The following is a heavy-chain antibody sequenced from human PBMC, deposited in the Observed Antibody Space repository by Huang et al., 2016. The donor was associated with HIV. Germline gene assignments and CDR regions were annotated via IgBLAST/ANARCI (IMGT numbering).Heavy chain of an antibody. CDR3: ERWDSSGWPLEFDY. D-gene: IGHD6-19*01. CDR1: GYTFTTDS. Sequence: QVQLVQSGAEVKKPGASVKISCKTSGYTFTTDSITWVRQAPGQGRRWMGWSNPYNNNTKYAQKLQCRVTMTTDTSASTAYMELRSLRSDDTAVYYCERWDSSGWPLEFDYWGQGTLVTVSS. J-gene: IGHJ4*02. V-gene: IGHV1-18*04. CDR2: SNPYNNNT.